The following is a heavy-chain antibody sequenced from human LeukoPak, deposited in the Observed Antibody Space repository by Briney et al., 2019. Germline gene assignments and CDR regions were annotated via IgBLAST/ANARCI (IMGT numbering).Heavy chain of an antibody. CDR3: ARGGTVTTAPIDY. CDR1: GGTFSSYA. V-gene: IGHV1-69*04. CDR2: IIPILGIA. Sequence: SVKVSCKASGGTFSSYAISWVRQAPGQGLEWMGRIIPILGIANYAQKFQGRVTMTRDTSTSTVDMELSSLRFEDTAVYYCARGGTVTTAPIDYWGQGTLVTVSS. J-gene: IGHJ4*02. D-gene: IGHD4-17*01.